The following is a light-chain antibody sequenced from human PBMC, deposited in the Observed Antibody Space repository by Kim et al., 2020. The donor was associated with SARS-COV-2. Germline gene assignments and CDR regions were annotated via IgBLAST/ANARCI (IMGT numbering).Light chain of an antibody. CDR2: EVT. Sequence: QSALTQPPSASGSPGQSVTISCTGTSSDVGGYSSVSWYQQHPGKAPKLMIYEVTKRPSGVPDRFSVSKSGNTASLTVSGLRADDEADYYCSSYGGSNNFVFGAGTKVTVL. V-gene: IGLV2-8*01. CDR3: SSYGGSNNFV. CDR1: SSDVGGYSS. J-gene: IGLJ1*01.